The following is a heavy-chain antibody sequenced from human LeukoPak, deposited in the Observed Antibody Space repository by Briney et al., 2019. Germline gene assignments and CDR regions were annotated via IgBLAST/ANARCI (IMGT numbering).Heavy chain of an antibody. V-gene: IGHV1-2*02. Sequence: ASVKVSCKASGYTFTGYYMHWVRQAPGQGLEWMGWINPNSGGTNYAQKFQGRVTMTRDTSISTAYMELSSLRSEDTAVYYCARKAMVRGAKHWFDPWGQGTLVTVSS. D-gene: IGHD3-10*01. CDR1: GYTFTGYY. J-gene: IGHJ5*02. CDR3: ARKAMVRGAKHWFDP. CDR2: INPNSGGT.